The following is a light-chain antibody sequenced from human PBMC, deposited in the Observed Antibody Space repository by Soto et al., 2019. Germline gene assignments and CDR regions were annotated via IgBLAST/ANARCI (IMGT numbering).Light chain of an antibody. CDR2: DAS. CDR1: QSVTTF. J-gene: IGKJ4*01. Sequence: EIVLTQSPATLSLSPGERATLSCRASQSVTTFLAWYQQKPGQAPRLLIYDASTRATGIPDRFSGSGSGTDFTLTISSLEPEDFAVYYCQQRSNWAPVLTFGGGTKVDIK. V-gene: IGKV3-11*01. CDR3: QQRSNWAPVLT.